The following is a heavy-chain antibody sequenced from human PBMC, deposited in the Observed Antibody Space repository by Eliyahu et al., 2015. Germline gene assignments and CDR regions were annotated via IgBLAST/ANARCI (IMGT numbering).Heavy chain of an antibody. V-gene: IGHV3-72*01. D-gene: IGHD2-21*02. CDR3: AREPYCGDDCSXIXGFDF. CDR2: SRNRANSYTT. J-gene: IGHJ3*01. Sequence: EVQLVDSGGGLVQPGGSLRLXCAASGXIFXDHYMDWVRQTPGXGLXXAGRSRNRANSYTTEYAASVMGRFTISRDDSENSLYLQMNSLKAEDAAVYYCAREPYCGDDCSXIXGFDFWGQGAMVTVSS. CDR1: GXIFXDHY.